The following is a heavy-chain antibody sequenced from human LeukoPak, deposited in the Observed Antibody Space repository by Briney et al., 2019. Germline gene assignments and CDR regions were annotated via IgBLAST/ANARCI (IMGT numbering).Heavy chain of an antibody. CDR3: ARDTGVAGIFDY. D-gene: IGHD6-19*01. J-gene: IGHJ4*02. Sequence: SETLSLTCTVSGGSISSYYWSWIRQSPGKGLEWIGYIYYSGSTNYNPSLKSRVTISVDTSKNQFSLKLSSVTAADTAVYYCARDTGVAGIFDYWGQGTLVTVSS. V-gene: IGHV4-59*01. CDR1: GGSISSYY. CDR2: IYYSGST.